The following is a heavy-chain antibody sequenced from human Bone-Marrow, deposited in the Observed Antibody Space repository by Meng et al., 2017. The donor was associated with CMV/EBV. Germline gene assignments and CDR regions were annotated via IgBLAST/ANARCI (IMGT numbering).Heavy chain of an antibody. CDR2: ISGSGNSR. CDR3: ARGGYSSGWTSDY. Sequence: GESLKISCAASGFTFSSYGINWVRQSPGKGLEWVSAISGSGNSRYYADSVKGRFTISRDNSKNTLYLQMNSLRGEDTAVYYCARGGYSSGWTSDYWGQGTLVTVSS. D-gene: IGHD6-19*01. CDR1: GFTFSSYG. V-gene: IGHV3-23*01. J-gene: IGHJ4*02.